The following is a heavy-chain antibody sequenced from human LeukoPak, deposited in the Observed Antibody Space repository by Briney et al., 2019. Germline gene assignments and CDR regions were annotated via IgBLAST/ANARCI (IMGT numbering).Heavy chain of an antibody. CDR1: GFTFSDYY. V-gene: IGHV3-11*01. CDR3: AKSKSGVDYQLLNDAFDI. Sequence: NPGGSLRLSCAASGFTFSDYYMSWIRQAPGKGLEWVSYISSSGNTIYYADSVKGRFTISRDNAKNSLYLQMNSLRAEDTAVYYCAKSKSGVDYQLLNDAFDIWGQGTMVTVSS. D-gene: IGHD2-2*01. CDR2: ISSSGNTI. J-gene: IGHJ3*02.